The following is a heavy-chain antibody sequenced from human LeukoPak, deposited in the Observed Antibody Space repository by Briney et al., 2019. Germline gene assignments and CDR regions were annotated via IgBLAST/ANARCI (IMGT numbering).Heavy chain of an antibody. Sequence: GGSLRLSCAAPGFTFSDYWMTWVRQAPGKGLEWVSNIKEDGSRKYYVDSVRGRFTISRDNAKNSQYLQMSSLRVEDTAVYYCARMGRLDYWGQGTLVTVSS. V-gene: IGHV3-7*01. CDR2: IKEDGSRK. J-gene: IGHJ4*02. CDR3: ARMGRLDY. CDR1: GFTFSDYW. D-gene: IGHD5-24*01.